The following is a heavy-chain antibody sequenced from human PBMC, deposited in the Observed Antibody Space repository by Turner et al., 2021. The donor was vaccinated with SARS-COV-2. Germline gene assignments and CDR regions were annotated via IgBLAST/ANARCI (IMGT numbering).Heavy chain of an antibody. J-gene: IGHJ3*02. V-gene: IGHV3-66*01. D-gene: IGHD3-10*01. CDR2: IYSGGST. CDR1: GFTVSSNY. Sequence: EVQLVESGGGLVQPGGSLRLSCAASGFTVSSNYMSWVRQAPGKGREWVSVIYSGGSTFYADSVKGRFTISRDNSKNTLYLQMNSLRAEDTAVYYCARDFREGAFDIWGQGTMVTISS. CDR3: ARDFREGAFDI.